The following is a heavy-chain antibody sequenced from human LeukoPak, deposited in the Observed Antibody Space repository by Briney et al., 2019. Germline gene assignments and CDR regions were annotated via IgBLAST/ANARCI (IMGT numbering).Heavy chain of an antibody. D-gene: IGHD3-22*01. CDR1: GFTFNNYA. CDR2: MSGSGGST. J-gene: IGHJ4*02. V-gene: IGHV3-23*01. CDR3: AKGPFFYYDSSGYNYFDF. Sequence: GGSLRLSCAASGFTFNNYAMSWVRQAPGKGLEWVSAMSGSGGSTYSADSVKGRFTISRDNSKKTLNLQMNSLRAEDTAVYYCAKGPFFYYDSSGYNYFDFWGQGTLVTVSS.